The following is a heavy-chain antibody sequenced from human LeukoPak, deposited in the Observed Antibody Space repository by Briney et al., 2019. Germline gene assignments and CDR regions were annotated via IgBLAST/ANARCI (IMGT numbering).Heavy chain of an antibody. CDR2: INHSGST. V-gene: IGHV4-34*01. J-gene: IGHJ4*02. CDR1: GGSFSGYY. CDR3: ARVGRLKKGFGVVTEPFNY. Sequence: PSETLSLTCAVYGGSFSGYYWSWIRQPPGKGLEWIGGINHSGSTNYNPSLKSRVTISVDTSKNQFSLKLSSVTAADTAVYYCARVGRLKKGFGVVTEPFNYWGQGTLVTVSS. D-gene: IGHD3-3*01.